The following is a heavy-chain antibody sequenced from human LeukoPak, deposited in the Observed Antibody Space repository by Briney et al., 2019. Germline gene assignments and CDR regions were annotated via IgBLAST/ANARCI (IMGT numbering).Heavy chain of an antibody. D-gene: IGHD3-22*01. CDR3: ARGSRITMIVVVVDFDY. CDR1: GYTFTGYY. CDR2: INSNSGGT. Sequence: GASVKVSCKASGYTFTGYYMHWVRQAPGQGLEWMGWINSNSGGTNYAQKFQGRVTMTRDTSISTAYMELSRLRSDDTAVYYCARGSRITMIVVVVDFDYWGQGTLVTVSS. V-gene: IGHV1-2*02. J-gene: IGHJ4*02.